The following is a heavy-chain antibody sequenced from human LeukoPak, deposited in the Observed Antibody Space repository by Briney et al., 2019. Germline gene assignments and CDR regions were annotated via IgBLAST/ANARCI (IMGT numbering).Heavy chain of an antibody. D-gene: IGHD3-22*01. CDR1: GYSISSPFY. CDR3: ARHQYYDSRGSHYYSYYYMDV. Sequence: KPSETLSLTCTVSGYSISSPFYWGWIRQSPGKGLQWIGSIYYTGSTYYNPSLKSRVTISVDTSKNHFSLKLSSVTAADTAMYYCARHQYYDSRGSHYYSYYYMDVWGTGTTVTVSS. CDR2: IYYTGST. V-gene: IGHV4-38-2*02. J-gene: IGHJ6*03.